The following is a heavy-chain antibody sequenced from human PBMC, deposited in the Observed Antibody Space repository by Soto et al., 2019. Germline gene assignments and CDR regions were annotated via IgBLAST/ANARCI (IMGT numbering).Heavy chain of an antibody. CDR2: IYLGGSI. CDR3: ARRRFGELSDFDY. CDR1: GASISSYY. Sequence: PSETLSLTCSVSGASISSYYYTWIRQTPGKGLEWIGYIYLGGSINYNPSFKSRVIISVDTSKSQFSLKLTSVTAADTAVYYCARRRFGELSDFDYWGQGALVTVSS. J-gene: IGHJ4*02. D-gene: IGHD3-10*01. V-gene: IGHV4-59*08.